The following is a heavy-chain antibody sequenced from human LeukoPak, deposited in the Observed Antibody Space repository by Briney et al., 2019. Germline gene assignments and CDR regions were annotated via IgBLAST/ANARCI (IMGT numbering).Heavy chain of an antibody. J-gene: IGHJ6*02. D-gene: IGHD3-10*01. CDR1: GYSFTSYW. CDR3: ARDGSGTADAADYGMDV. Sequence: GESLKISCKGSGYSFTSYWIGWVRQMPGKGLEWMGIIYPGDSDTRYSPSFQGQVTISADKSISTAYLQWSSLKASDTAMYYCARDGSGTADAADYGMDVWGQGTTVTVSS. V-gene: IGHV5-51*01. CDR2: IYPGDSDT.